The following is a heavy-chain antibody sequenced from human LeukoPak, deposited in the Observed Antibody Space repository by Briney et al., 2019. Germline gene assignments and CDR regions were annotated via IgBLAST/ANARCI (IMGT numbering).Heavy chain of an antibody. CDR3: STTYYYDSSEGY. CDR2: ICANDGNT. D-gene: IGHD3-22*01. CDR1: GLTFRNYA. J-gene: IGHJ4*02. V-gene: IGHV3-23*01. Sequence: HPGGSLRLSCAASGLTFRNYAMSWVRQAPGKGLEWVSVICANDGNTYYADAVKGRFTISRDNSKDTLYLQMNSLKTEDTAVYYCSTTYYYDSSEGYWGQGTLVTVSS.